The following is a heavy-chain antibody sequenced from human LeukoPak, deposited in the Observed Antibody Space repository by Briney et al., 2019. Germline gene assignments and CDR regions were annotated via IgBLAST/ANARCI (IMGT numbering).Heavy chain of an antibody. CDR3: VRQTYGSGSYYNLDC. CDR2: IYYIGST. D-gene: IGHD3-10*01. V-gene: IGHV4-39*01. J-gene: IGHJ4*02. CDR1: GGSISSSTHY. Sequence: SETLSLTCTVSGGSISSSTHYWGWIRQPPGKGLEWIGTIYYIGSTYYNPSLKSRATISVDTSKNQFSLKLGSVTAADTAVYYCVRQTYGSGSYYNLDCWGQGTLVTVSS.